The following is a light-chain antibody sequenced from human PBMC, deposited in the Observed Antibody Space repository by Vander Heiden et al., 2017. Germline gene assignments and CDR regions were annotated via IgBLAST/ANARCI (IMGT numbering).Light chain of an antibody. CDR1: SSDIGTYNH. CDR3: SSYTTSSTWV. Sequence: QSALTQPPSVSGYPGQSVTISCTGTSSDIGTYNHVSWYQQPPGTAPKAMIYDVNNRPSGVPDRFSGSKSGNTASLTISGLQAEDEADYYCSSYTTSSTWVFGGGTKLTVL. V-gene: IGLV2-18*02. CDR2: DVN. J-gene: IGLJ3*02.